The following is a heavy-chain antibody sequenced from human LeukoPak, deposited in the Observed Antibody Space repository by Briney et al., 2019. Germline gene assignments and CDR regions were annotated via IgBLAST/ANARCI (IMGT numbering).Heavy chain of an antibody. CDR3: TRQQLVFDL. J-gene: IGHJ4*02. CDR2: IKSKADGETT. CDR1: GFTFSGSA. V-gene: IGHV3-15*01. Sequence: GGSLRLSCAASGFTFSGSALHWVRQASGKGLEWVGRIKSKADGETTDYAAPVRGRFTISRDDSEDTLYLQMNSLKTEDTAVYYCTRQQLVFDLWGQGTLVTVSS. D-gene: IGHD6-13*01.